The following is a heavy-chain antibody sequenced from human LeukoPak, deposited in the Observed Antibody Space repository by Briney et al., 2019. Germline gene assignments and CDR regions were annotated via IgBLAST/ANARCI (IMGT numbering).Heavy chain of an antibody. CDR2: IYHSGST. D-gene: IGHD3-10*01. Sequence: PLETLSLTCTVSGYSISSGYYWGWIRQPPGKGLEWIGSIYHSGSTYYNPSLKSRVTISVDTSKNQFSLKLSSVTAADTAVYYCARDPMVRGGFTTWGQGTLVTVSS. CDR1: GYSISSGYY. CDR3: ARDPMVRGGFTT. V-gene: IGHV4-38-2*02. J-gene: IGHJ4*02.